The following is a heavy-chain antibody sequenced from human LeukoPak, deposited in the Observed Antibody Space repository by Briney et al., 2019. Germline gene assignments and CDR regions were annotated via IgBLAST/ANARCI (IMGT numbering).Heavy chain of an antibody. CDR2: IYYSGST. CDR1: GGSISSYY. J-gene: IGHJ5*02. Sequence: PETLSLTCTVSGGSISSYYWSWIRQPPGKGLEWIGYIYYSGSTNYNPSLKSRVTISVDTSKNQFSLKLSSVTAADTAVYYCARDSGSFAFDPWGQGTLVTVSS. V-gene: IGHV4-59*01. D-gene: IGHD3-10*01. CDR3: ARDSGSFAFDP.